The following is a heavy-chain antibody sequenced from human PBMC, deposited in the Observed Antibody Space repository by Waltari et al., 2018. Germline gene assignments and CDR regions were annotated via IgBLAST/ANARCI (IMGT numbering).Heavy chain of an antibody. D-gene: IGHD1-26*01. CDR2: MNPKSGNI. J-gene: IGHJ6*02. V-gene: IGHV1-8*01. Sequence: QVQLVQSGAEVKKPGASVKVPCKASGVTFTPIDLNWVRQGPGQGREWMGRMNPKSGNIGYAQKFLGRVTTTMDISINTAYMELSRLTSEDTAVYYCAAEKWERQGGYYYFGMDVWGQGTTVTVSS. CDR3: AAEKWERQGGYYYFGMDV. CDR1: GVTFTPID.